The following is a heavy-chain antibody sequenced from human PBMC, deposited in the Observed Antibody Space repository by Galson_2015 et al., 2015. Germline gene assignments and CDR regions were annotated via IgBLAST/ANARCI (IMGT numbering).Heavy chain of an antibody. J-gene: IGHJ6*03. CDR2: ISSSSNQK. V-gene: IGHV3-21*01. CDR3: ARDAPDIFFGGFIAREMDV. D-gene: IGHD3-3*01. Sequence: SLRLSCAASGFTFSTYSMNWVRQAPGQGLEWVSSISSSSNQKYYADSVKGRFTISRDNAKNSLYMQMNSLRAEDTAVYYCARDAPDIFFGGFIAREMDVWGKGTPVIVSS. CDR1: GFTFSTYS.